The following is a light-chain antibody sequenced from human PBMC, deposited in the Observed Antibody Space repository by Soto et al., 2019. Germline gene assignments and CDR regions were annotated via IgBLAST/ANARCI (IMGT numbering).Light chain of an antibody. J-gene: IGLJ1*01. CDR3: SSYPRRSSIDYA. CDR2: EVS. Sequence: QSALTQPASVSGSPGQSITISCTGTSSDVGGYNYVSWYQQHPGKAPKRMIYEVSNRPSGVSNRFSGSKSGDTASLTISGLQVEDEADYYCSSYPRRSSIDYAFGSGTKLTV. CDR1: SSDVGGYNY. V-gene: IGLV2-14*01.